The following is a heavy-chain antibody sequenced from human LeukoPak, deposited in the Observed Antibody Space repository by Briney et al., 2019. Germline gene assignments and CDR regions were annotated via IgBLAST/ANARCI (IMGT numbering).Heavy chain of an antibody. J-gene: IGHJ4*02. CDR3: ARGSSGYYQLDY. CDR2: MHPGNGNT. D-gene: IGHD3-22*01. V-gene: IGHV1-2*02. Sequence: ASVKVSCKASGYRFISNYIQWVRQAPGLGPEWMGWMHPGNGNTRYAEKFQGRVTMTRDTSINTAYMDLSSLRSEDTAVYYCARGSSGYYQLDYWGQGTLVTVSS. CDR1: GYRFISNY.